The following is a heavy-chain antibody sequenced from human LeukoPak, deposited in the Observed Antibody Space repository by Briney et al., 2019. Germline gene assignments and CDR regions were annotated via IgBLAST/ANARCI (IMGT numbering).Heavy chain of an antibody. J-gene: IGHJ3*02. CDR3: ARDLWGWSVSDAFDI. V-gene: IGHV3-48*01. CDR1: GFTFSSYS. Sequence: GGSLRLSSAASGFTFSSYSMNWVRQAPGKGLEWVSYISSSSSTIYYADSVKGRFTISRDNAKNSLYLQMNSLRAEDTAVYYCARDLWGWSVSDAFDIWGQGTMVTVSS. D-gene: IGHD6-19*01. CDR2: ISSSSSTI.